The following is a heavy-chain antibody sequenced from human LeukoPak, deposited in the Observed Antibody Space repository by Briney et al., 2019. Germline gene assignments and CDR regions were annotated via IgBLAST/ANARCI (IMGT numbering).Heavy chain of an antibody. CDR1: GGSFSGYY. D-gene: IGHD4-17*01. J-gene: IGHJ6*04. CDR3: ARIQTTVTNLYYYYYGMDV. CDR2: INHSGST. Sequence: SETLSLTCAVYGGSFSGYYWSWIRQPPGKGLEWIGGINHSGSTNYNPSLKSRVTISVDTSKNQFSLKLSSVTAADTAVYYCARIQTTVTNLYYYYYGMDVWGKGTTVTVSS. V-gene: IGHV4-34*01.